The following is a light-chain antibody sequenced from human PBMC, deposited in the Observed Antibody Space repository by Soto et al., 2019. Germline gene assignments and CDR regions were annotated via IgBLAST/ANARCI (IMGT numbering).Light chain of an antibody. J-gene: IGLJ1*01. CDR2: DVS. CDR1: SSDVGGYNY. Sequence: QSVLTQPASVSGSPGQSITISCPGNSSDVGGYNYVSWYPQHPGKAPKLMIYDVSNRPSGVSNRFSGSKSGNTASLTISGLQAEDEADYYCSSYTSSSTPLYVFGTGTKLTVL. V-gene: IGLV2-14*01. CDR3: SSYTSSSTPLYV.